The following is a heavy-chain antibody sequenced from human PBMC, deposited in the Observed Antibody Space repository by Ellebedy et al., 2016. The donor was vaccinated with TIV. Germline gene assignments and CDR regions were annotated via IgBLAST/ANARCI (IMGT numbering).Heavy chain of an antibody. CDR2: IKQDGSEK. Sequence: PGGSLRLSCAASGFTFSDYWMNWVRQAPGKGLEWVANIKQDGSEKNYVDSVKGRFTISRDNAKNSLYLQMNSLRVEDTAVYYCARDGVTTRFSLFDYWGQGTLVTVSS. CDR1: GFTFSDYW. V-gene: IGHV3-7*01. D-gene: IGHD4-11*01. CDR3: ARDGVTTRFSLFDY. J-gene: IGHJ4*02.